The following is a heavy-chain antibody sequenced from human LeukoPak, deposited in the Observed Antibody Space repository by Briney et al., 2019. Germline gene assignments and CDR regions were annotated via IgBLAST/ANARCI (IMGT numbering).Heavy chain of an antibody. V-gene: IGHV3-33*08. J-gene: IGHJ5*02. CDR2: IWYDGRNS. CDR1: GFTFSDYY. CDR3: ARDVHGSGKNWFDP. Sequence: GGSLRLSCAASGFTFSDYYMSWIRQAPGKGLEWVSGIWYDGRNSYYADPVKGRFTISRDNSNNTLYLQMNSLRAEDTAVYYCARDVHGSGKNWFDPWGQGTLVIVSS. D-gene: IGHD3-10*01.